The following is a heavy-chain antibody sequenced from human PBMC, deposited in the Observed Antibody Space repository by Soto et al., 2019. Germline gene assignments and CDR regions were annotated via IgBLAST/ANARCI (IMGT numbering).Heavy chain of an antibody. D-gene: IGHD3-9*01. CDR2: IYYTGTT. V-gene: IGHV4-39*01. CDR3: AIRGEPSSVDSDYYLDV. Sequence: QLQLHESGPGLVKPSETLSLTCTVSGGSISRYTYYWGWMRQPPGKGLEWIGTIYYTGTTYYNPSLQRRVPVSEETSETQFSLKLISVTAADTAVYYCAIRGEPSSVDSDYYLDVWGKGATVTGSS. CDR1: GGSISRYTYY. J-gene: IGHJ6*03.